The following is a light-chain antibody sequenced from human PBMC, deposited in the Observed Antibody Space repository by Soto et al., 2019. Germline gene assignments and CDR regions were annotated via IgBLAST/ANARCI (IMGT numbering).Light chain of an antibody. CDR2: AAS. J-gene: IGKJ1*01. Sequence: IQMTQSPSTLSASTGDRVTITCRASQGISSYLAWYQQKPGKAPKLLIYAASTLQSGVPSRFSGSGSGTDFTLTISCLQSEDFATYYCQQYYSYPRTFGQGTKVDNK. CDR1: QGISSY. V-gene: IGKV1-8*01. CDR3: QQYYSYPRT.